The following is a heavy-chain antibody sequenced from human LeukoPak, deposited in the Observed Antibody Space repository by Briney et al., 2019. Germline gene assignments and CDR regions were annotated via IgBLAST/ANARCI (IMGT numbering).Heavy chain of an antibody. CDR2: ISCDGSNK. Sequence: GRSLRLSCAASGFTFSSYAMHWVRQAPGKGLEWVAVISCDGSNKYYADSVKGRFTISRDNSKNTLYLQMNSLRAEDTAVYYCARDVDIVATNTLDYWGQGTLVTVSS. V-gene: IGHV3-30-3*01. CDR3: ARDVDIVATNTLDY. CDR1: GFTFSSYA. D-gene: IGHD5-12*01. J-gene: IGHJ4*02.